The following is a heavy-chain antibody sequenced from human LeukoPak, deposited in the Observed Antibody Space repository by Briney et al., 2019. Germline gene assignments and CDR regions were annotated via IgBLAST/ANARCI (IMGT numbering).Heavy chain of an antibody. CDR1: GYTFTSYG. V-gene: IGHV1-18*01. CDR3: ARDSDIVVVPAPGP. CDR2: ISAYNGNT. Sequence: ASVKVSCKASGYTFTSYGISWVRQAPGQGLEWMGWISAYNGNTNYAQKLQGRVTMTTDTSTGTAYMELRSLRSDDTAVYYCARDSDIVVVPAPGPWGQGTLVTVSS. J-gene: IGHJ5*02. D-gene: IGHD2-2*01.